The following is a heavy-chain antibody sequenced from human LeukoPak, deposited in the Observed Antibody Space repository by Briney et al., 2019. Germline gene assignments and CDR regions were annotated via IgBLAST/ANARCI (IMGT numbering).Heavy chain of an antibody. V-gene: IGHV1-69*04. J-gene: IGHJ4*02. D-gene: IGHD1-26*01. CDR1: GGTFSSYA. CDR3: ARVSGSKSNYDY. Sequence: GASVKVSCKASGGTFSSYAISWVRQAPGQGLEWMGRIIPILGIANYAQKFQGRVTITADKSTSTAYMELSSLRSEDTAVYYCARVSGSKSNYDYWGQGTLVTVSS. CDR2: IIPILGIA.